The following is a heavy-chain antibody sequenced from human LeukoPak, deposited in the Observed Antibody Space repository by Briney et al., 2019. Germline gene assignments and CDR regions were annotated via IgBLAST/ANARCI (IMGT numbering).Heavy chain of an antibody. CDR3: ARRHGSGSDYRGVDY. V-gene: IGHV1-2*02. CDR2: INPNSGDT. Sequence: ASVKVSCRASGYTFTGHNLHWVRQAPGQGLEWMGWINPNSGDTNYAQKFQGRVTMTRDTSISTAYMELSTLRSDDTAVFYCARRHGSGSDYRGVDYWGQGTLVTVSS. CDR1: GYTFTGHN. J-gene: IGHJ4*02. D-gene: IGHD3-10*01.